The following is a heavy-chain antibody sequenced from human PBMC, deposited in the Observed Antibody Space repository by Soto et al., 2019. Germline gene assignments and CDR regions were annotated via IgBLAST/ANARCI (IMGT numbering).Heavy chain of an antibody. Sequence: GESLTIFCKGSGYSFTRYWICWVSQMLEKGLEWMGIIYPGDSDTRYSPSFQGQVTISADKSISTAYLQWSSLKASDTAMYSCARQINYGDYGLDYWGQGTLVNVSS. V-gene: IGHV5-51*01. CDR1: GYSFTRYW. CDR3: ARQINYGDYGLDY. J-gene: IGHJ4*02. D-gene: IGHD4-17*01. CDR2: IYPGDSDT.